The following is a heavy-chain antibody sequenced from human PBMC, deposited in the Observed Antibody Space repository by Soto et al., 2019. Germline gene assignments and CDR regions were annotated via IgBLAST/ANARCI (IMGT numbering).Heavy chain of an antibody. V-gene: IGHV3-74*01. J-gene: IGHJ4*02. CDR3: ARSARGYDSSGYYDY. CDR2: INSDGSST. D-gene: IGHD3-22*01. Sequence: LRLSCAASGFTFSSYWMHWVRQAPGKGLVWVSRINSDGSSTSYADSVKGRFTISRDNAKNTLYLQMNSLRAEDTAVYYCARSARGYDSSGYYDYWGQGTLVTVSS. CDR1: GFTFSSYW.